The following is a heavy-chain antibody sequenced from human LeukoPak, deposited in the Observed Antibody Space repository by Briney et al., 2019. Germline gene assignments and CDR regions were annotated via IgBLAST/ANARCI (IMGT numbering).Heavy chain of an antibody. CDR3: AKARASIRAAAFDY. J-gene: IGHJ4*02. D-gene: IGHD3-10*01. CDR2: ISWDGGST. Sequence: PGGSLRLSCAASGFTFDDYAMHWVRQAPGKGLEWVCLISWDGGSTYYGDSVKGRFTISRDNSKNSLYLQMNSLRAEDTALYYCAKARASIRAAAFDYWGQGTLVTVSS. V-gene: IGHV3-43D*03. CDR1: GFTFDDYA.